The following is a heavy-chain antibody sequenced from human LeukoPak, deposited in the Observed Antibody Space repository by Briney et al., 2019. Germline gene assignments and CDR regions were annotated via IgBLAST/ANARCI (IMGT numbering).Heavy chain of an antibody. V-gene: IGHV3-30-3*01. Sequence: GRSLRLSCAASGFTFSSYAMHWVRQAPGKGLEWVAVISYDGSNKYYADSVKGRFTISRDNSKNTLYLQMNSLRAEDTAVYYCARDLERYSSGWTGGYWGQGTLVTVSS. CDR2: ISYDGSNK. D-gene: IGHD6-19*01. CDR3: ARDLERYSSGWTGGY. J-gene: IGHJ4*02. CDR1: GFTFSSYA.